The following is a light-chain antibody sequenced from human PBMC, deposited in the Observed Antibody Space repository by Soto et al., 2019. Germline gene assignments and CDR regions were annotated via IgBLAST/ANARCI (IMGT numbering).Light chain of an antibody. CDR1: QSISSW. J-gene: IGKJ1*01. CDR2: KAS. V-gene: IGKV1-5*03. CDR3: QQYNTYSKT. Sequence: IEMTQSPATLSSSVGDRVTITCRASQSISSWLAWYQQKPGKAPKLLIYKASSLESGVPSRFRGSGSGTEFTLTISSLQPDDFETYYCQQYNTYSKTFGQGTKVDI.